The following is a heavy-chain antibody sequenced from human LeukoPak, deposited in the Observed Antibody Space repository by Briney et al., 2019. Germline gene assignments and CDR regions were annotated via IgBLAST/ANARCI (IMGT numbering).Heavy chain of an antibody. Sequence: GGSLRLSCAASGSTFSSYEMNWVRQAPGKGLEWVSYISSSGSTIYYADSVKGRFTISRDNAKNSLYLQMNSLRAEDTAVYYCARGPLWFGELSLDYWGQGTLVTVSS. CDR3: ARGPLWFGELSLDY. D-gene: IGHD3-10*01. J-gene: IGHJ4*02. CDR1: GSTFSSYE. CDR2: ISSSGSTI. V-gene: IGHV3-48*03.